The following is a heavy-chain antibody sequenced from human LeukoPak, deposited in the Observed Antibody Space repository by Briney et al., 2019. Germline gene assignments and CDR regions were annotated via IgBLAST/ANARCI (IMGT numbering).Heavy chain of an antibody. CDR3: ARLGYCSGGSCPTASVSAFDI. CDR2: IWYDGSNK. CDR1: GFTFSSYG. Sequence: PGRSLRLSCAASGFTFSSYGMHWVRQAPGKGLEWVAVIWYDGSNKYYADSVKGRFTISRENSKTTLYLQMNSLRAEDTAVYYCARLGYCSGGSCPTASVSAFDIWGQGTMVTVSS. J-gene: IGHJ3*02. V-gene: IGHV3-33*01. D-gene: IGHD2-15*01.